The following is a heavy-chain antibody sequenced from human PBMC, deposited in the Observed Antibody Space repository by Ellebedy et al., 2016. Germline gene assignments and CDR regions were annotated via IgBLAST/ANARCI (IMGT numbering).Heavy chain of an antibody. V-gene: IGHV4-34*01. CDR1: GGSFSGYN. J-gene: IGHJ4*02. CDR2: INHSGST. CDR3: ARGGYNGSWYRF. D-gene: IGHD6-13*01. Sequence: SETLSLTCAVYGGSFSGYNWTWIRQPPGKGLEWIGEINHSGSTNYTPSLKSRVTISVDTSKSQFSLKLTSVTAADTAVYYCARGGYNGSWYRFWGQGTLVTVSS.